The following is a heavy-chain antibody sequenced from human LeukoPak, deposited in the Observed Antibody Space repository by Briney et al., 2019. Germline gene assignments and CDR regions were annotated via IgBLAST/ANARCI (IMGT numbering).Heavy chain of an antibody. Sequence: GGSLRLSCAASGFTFSSYDMHWVRQVTGKGLEWVSAVGTVGDTYYPGSVKGRLTVSRENARNSLYLQMNSLRAGDTAVYYRAGVQTGSVGYYGMDVWGQGTTVTVSS. CDR3: AGVQTGSVGYYGMDV. D-gene: IGHD1-26*01. J-gene: IGHJ6*02. V-gene: IGHV3-13*01. CDR2: VGTVGDT. CDR1: GFTFSSYD.